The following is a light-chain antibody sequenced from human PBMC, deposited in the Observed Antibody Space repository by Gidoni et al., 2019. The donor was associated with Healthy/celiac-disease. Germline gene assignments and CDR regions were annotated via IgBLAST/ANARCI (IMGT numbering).Light chain of an antibody. Sequence: EIVLTHSPATLSVSPGERATLSCRASQSVSSNLAWYQQKPGQAPRLLIYGASTRATGIPARFSGSGSGTEFTLTISSLQSEDFAVYYCQQYNNWPPVTFXGXTKVEIK. CDR3: QQYNNWPPVT. CDR2: GAS. J-gene: IGKJ4*01. CDR1: QSVSSN. V-gene: IGKV3-15*01.